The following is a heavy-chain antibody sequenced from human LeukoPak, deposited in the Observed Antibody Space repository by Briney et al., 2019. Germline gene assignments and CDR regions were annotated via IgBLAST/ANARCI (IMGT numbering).Heavy chain of an antibody. V-gene: IGHV4-4*07. CDR3: AREVPLYGDYAVFDY. Sequence: SETLSLTCTVSGGSITYNQWTWIRQPAGKGLEWIGRVHTSGRTNYNPSLKSRVTISVDTSKNQLSLNLNSVTDADTAVYYCAREVPLYGDYAVFDYWGQGTPVTVPS. CDR1: GGSITYNQ. D-gene: IGHD4-17*01. J-gene: IGHJ4*02. CDR2: VHTSGRT.